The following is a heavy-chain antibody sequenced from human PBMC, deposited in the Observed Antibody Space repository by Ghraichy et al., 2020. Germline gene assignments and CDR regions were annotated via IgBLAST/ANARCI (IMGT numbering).Heavy chain of an antibody. CDR3: ATSGQLDY. CDR2: ISAYDGNT. D-gene: IGHD5-12*01. Sequence: ASVKVSCKASGYTFTSYDVSWVRQVPGQGLEWMGWISAYDGNTNYAQNLQGRVTITTDTSTTTAYMELRSLTSDDTAVYYCATSGQLDYWGQGTLVTVSS. J-gene: IGHJ4*02. V-gene: IGHV1-18*04. CDR1: GYTFTSYD.